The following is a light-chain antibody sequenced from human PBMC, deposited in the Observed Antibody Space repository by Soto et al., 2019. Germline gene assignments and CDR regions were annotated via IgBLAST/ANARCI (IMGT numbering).Light chain of an antibody. CDR1: QSISIY. CDR3: QQYENLPT. V-gene: IGKV1-33*01. J-gene: IGKJ5*01. CDR2: DAS. Sequence: DIQMTQSPSSLSASVGDRVTITCRTSQSISIYLNWYQQKPGRAPKLLIYDASNLEAGVPSRFRGSGSGTDFTFTISRLQPEDIATYYCQQYENLPTFGQGRLLEIK.